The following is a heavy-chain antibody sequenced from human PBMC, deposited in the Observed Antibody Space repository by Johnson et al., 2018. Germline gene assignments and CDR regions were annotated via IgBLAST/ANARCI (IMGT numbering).Heavy chain of an antibody. V-gene: IGHV3-30-3*01. CDR3: PRPGYSDSSGYHGAFDI. CDR2: ISYDGSEK. D-gene: IGHD3-22*01. CDR1: GFTFSRYS. J-gene: IGHJ3*02. Sequence: VQLLESGGGVVQPGRSLRLSCAASGFTFSRYSMQWVRQAPGKGLEWVAVISYDGSEKYYGDSVKGRFTISRDNSKSTLYLQMNGLRADDTALYYCPRPGYSDSSGYHGAFDIWGQGTMVTVSS.